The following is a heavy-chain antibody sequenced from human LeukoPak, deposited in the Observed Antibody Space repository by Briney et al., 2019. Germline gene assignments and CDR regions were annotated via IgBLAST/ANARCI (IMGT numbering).Heavy chain of an antibody. D-gene: IGHD3-9*01. CDR3: ARRPYLTGRDYGMDV. V-gene: IGHV5-51*01. CDR1: GYSFTSYW. Sequence: GESLKISCKGSGYSFTSYWIGWVRQMPGKGLGWMGIIYPGDSDTRYSPSFQGQVTISADKSISTAYLQWSSLKASDTAMYYCARRPYLTGRDYGMDVWGQGTTVTVSS. J-gene: IGHJ6*02. CDR2: IYPGDSDT.